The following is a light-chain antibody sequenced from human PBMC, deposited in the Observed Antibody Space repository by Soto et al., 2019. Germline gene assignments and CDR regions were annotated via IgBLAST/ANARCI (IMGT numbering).Light chain of an antibody. V-gene: IGKV1-12*01. CDR1: QGISSW. CDR2: AAS. Sequence: DIQMTQSPSSVSASVGDRVTITCRTSQGISSWLAWYQQKPGKAPRLLIYAASILQCGVPSRFSGSESDTDFTLTISSPQPEDFATCYWYPANSFPVTFGEGTIVEIK. J-gene: IGKJ4*01. CDR3: YPANSFPVT.